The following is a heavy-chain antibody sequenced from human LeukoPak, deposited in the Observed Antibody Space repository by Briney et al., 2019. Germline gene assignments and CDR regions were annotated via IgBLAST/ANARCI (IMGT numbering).Heavy chain of an antibody. CDR3: ARKGYCSGGSCYGFQF. D-gene: IGHD2-15*01. CDR2: ISYDGSNK. V-gene: IGHV3-30-3*01. J-gene: IGHJ4*02. CDR1: GFTFSSYA. Sequence: GGSLRLSCAASGFTFSSYAMHWVRQAPGKGLEWVAVISYDGSNKNYADSVKGRFTISRDNSKNTLYLQMNSLRAEDTAVYYCARKGYCSGGSCYGFQFWGQGTLVTVSS.